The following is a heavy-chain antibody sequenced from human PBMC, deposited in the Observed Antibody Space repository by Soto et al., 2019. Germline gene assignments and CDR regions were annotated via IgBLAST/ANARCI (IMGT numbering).Heavy chain of an antibody. J-gene: IGHJ2*01. D-gene: IGHD3-16*01. Sequence: QVQLVESGGGVVQPGRSLRLSCAASGFTFSSYGMHWVRQAPGKVLEWVAVIWYDGSNKYYADSVKGRFTISRDNSKNTLYLQMNSLRDEDTAVYYCARPFRWGSYAFDLWGRGTLVTVAS. CDR3: ARPFRWGSYAFDL. V-gene: IGHV3-33*01. CDR2: IWYDGSNK. CDR1: GFTFSSYG.